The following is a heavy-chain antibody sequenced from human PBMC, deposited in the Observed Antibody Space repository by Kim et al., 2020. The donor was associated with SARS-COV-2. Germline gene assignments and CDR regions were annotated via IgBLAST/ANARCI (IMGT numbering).Heavy chain of an antibody. CDR2: A. J-gene: IGHJ4*02. V-gene: IGHV1-69*01. CDR3: ARGDGLFLFDY. Sequence: ANYAQKFQGRVTITADESTSTAYMELSSLRSEDTAVYYCARGDGLFLFDYWGQGTLVTVSS. D-gene: IGHD3-9*01.